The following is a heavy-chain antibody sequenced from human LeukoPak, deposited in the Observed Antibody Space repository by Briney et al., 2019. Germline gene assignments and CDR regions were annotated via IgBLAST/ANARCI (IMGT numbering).Heavy chain of an antibody. D-gene: IGHD2-15*01. J-gene: IGHJ4*02. CDR2: ISGSGGST. CDR1: GFTFSSYA. CDR3: ARDGIGAATVEYYFDY. V-gene: IGHV3-23*01. Sequence: PGGSLRLSCAASGFTFSSYAMSWVRQAPGKGLEWVSAISGSGGSTYYADSVKGRFTISRDNSKNTLYLQMNSLRAEDTAVYYCARDGIGAATVEYYFDYWGQGTLVAVSS.